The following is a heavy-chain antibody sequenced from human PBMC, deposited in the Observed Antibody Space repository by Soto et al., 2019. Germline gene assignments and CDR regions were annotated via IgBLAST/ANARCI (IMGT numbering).Heavy chain of an antibody. CDR1: GFTFSSYA. CDR2: ISYDGSNK. J-gene: IGHJ4*02. V-gene: IGHV3-30-3*01. D-gene: IGHD6-13*01. CDR3: ARDRGIAAAALVFYY. Sequence: QVQLVESGGGVVQPGRSLRLSCAASGFTFSSYAMHWVRQAPGKGLEWVAVISYDGSNKYYADSVKGRFTISRDNSKNTLYLQMNSLRAEDTAVYYCARDRGIAAAALVFYYWGQGTLVTFSS.